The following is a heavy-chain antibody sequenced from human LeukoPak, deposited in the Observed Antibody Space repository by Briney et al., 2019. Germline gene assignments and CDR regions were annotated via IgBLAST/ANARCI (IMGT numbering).Heavy chain of an antibody. J-gene: IGHJ3*02. CDR2: ISSNGGST. CDR3: ARVRGYDYVWGSYDAFDI. D-gene: IGHD3-16*01. CDR1: GFTFSSYA. V-gene: IGHV3-64*01. Sequence: PGGSLRLSCAASGFTFSSYAMHWVRQAPGKGLEYVSAISSNGGSTYYANSVKGRFTISRDNSKNTLYLQMGSLRAEDMAVYYCARVRGYDYVWGSYDAFDIWGQGTMVTVSS.